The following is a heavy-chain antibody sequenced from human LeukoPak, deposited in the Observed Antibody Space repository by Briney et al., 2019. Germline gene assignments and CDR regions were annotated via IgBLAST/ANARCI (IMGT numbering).Heavy chain of an antibody. CDR2: IGIDSGNT. Sequence: GGSLRLSCAASGFTFSDYSMNWVRQAPGKGLEWISLIGIDSGNTNYADSVKGRFTISGDKAKNSLYLQMNSLRVEDTAVYYCARDYKYAFDNWGQGTLVTVSS. CDR1: GFTFSDYS. J-gene: IGHJ4*02. CDR3: ARDYKYAFDN. V-gene: IGHV3-48*01. D-gene: IGHD5-24*01.